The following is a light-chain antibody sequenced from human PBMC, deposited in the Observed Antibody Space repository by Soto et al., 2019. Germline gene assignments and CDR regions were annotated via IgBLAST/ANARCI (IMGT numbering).Light chain of an antibody. CDR3: CSYAGSYTRV. Sequence: QSVLTQPRSVSGSPGQSVTISCTGSSSDVGGYNYVSWYQHHPGKAPKLMIYDVSKRPSGVPDRFSGSKSGNTASLTISGLQAEDEADYYCCSYAGSYTRVFGGGTKVTVL. CDR1: SSDVGGYNY. J-gene: IGLJ3*02. V-gene: IGLV2-11*01. CDR2: DVS.